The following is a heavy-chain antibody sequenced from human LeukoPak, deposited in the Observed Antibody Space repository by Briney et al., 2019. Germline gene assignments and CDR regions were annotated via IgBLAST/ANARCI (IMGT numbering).Heavy chain of an antibody. J-gene: IGHJ4*02. CDR3: VCLGLGGLSLD. CDR1: GFTFSSYS. Sequence: GGSLRLSCAASGFTFSSYSMSWVRQAPGKGLEWVANIKQDGSEKYYVDSVKGRFTISRDNAKNSLYLQMNSLRAEDTAVYYCVCLGLGGLSLDWGQGTLVTVSS. D-gene: IGHD3-16*01. V-gene: IGHV3-7*01. CDR2: IKQDGSEK.